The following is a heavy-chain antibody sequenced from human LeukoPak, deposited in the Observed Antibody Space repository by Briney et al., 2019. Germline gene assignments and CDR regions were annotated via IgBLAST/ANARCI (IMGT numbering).Heavy chain of an antibody. D-gene: IGHD3-3*01. CDR2: IYYSGST. CDR1: GGSISSYY. V-gene: IGHV4-59*01. CDR3: ARGDGYYDLWSGSIA. Sequence: SETLSLTCTVSGGSISSYYWSWIRQPPGKGLEWIGYIYYSGSTNYNPSLKSRVTISVDTSKNQFSLKLSSVTAADTAVYYCARGDGYYDLWSGSIAWGQGTLVTVSS. J-gene: IGHJ5*02.